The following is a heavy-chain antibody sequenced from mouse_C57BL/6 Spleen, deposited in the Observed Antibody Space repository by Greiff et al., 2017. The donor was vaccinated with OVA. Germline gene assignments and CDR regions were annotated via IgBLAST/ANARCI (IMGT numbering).Heavy chain of an antibody. V-gene: IGHV2-9-1*01. CDR3: ARTRLLYVYAMDY. CDR2: IWTGGGT. D-gene: IGHD2-12*01. Sequence: QVQLQQSGPGLVAPSQSLSITCTVSGFSLTSYAISWVRQPPGKGLEWLGVIWTGGGTNYNSALKSRLSISKDNSKSQVFLKMNSLQTDDTARYYCARTRLLYVYAMDYWGQGTSVTVSS. CDR1: GFSLTSYA. J-gene: IGHJ4*01.